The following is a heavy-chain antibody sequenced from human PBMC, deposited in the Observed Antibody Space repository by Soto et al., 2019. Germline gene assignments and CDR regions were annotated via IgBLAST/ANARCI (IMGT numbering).Heavy chain of an antibody. D-gene: IGHD3-10*02. CDR1: GFTFSIHW. V-gene: IGHV3-30*02. CDR2: RSYDGSET. J-gene: IGHJ5*02. CDR3: TIVRVADSALDP. Sequence: GGSLRLSCAASGFTFSIHWLHWVRQTPGKGLEWVAFRSYDGSETFYADSVKGRFTISRDNSNNTLFLHMSNLRAEDTAMYYCTIVRVADSALDPWGQGTLVTVSS.